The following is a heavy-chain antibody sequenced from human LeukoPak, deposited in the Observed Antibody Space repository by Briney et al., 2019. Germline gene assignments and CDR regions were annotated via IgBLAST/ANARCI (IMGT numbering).Heavy chain of an antibody. Sequence: GGSLRLSCAASGFTFSSYSMNWVRQAPGKGLEWVSSISSSSSYIYYADSVKGRFTISRDNAKNSLYLQMNSLRAEDTAVYYCARLRSTSSQAFDIWGQGTMVTVSS. D-gene: IGHD2-2*01. J-gene: IGHJ3*02. CDR3: ARLRSTSSQAFDI. CDR2: ISSSSSYI. CDR1: GFTFSSYS. V-gene: IGHV3-21*01.